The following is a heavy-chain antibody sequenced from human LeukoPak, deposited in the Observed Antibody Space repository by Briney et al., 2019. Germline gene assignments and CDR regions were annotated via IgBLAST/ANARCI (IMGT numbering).Heavy chain of an antibody. J-gene: IGHJ4*02. CDR3: AHGGYSGSYRLFDY. Sequence: ESGPTLVKPTQTLTLTCTFSGFSLSTSGVGVGWIRQPPGKALGWLALIYWNDDKRYSPSLKSRLTITKDTSKNQVVLTMTNMDPVDTATYYCAHGGYSGSYRLFDYWGQGTLVTVSS. V-gene: IGHV2-5*01. CDR2: IYWNDDK. D-gene: IGHD1-26*01. CDR1: GFSLSTSGVG.